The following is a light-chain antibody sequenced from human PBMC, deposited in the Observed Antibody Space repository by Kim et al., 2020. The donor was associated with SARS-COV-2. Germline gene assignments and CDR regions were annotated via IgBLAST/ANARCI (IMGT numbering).Light chain of an antibody. V-gene: IGKV1-27*01. J-gene: IGKJ4*01. CDR1: QGISNY. CDR2: AAS. Sequence: DIQITQSPSSLSASVGDRVTITCRASQGISNYLAWYQQKPGKIPKVLIYAASTLKSGVPSRFSGSGSGTEFTLTITNLQPEDVATYYCQKYRSAPLTFGGGTKVDIK. CDR3: QKYRSAPLT.